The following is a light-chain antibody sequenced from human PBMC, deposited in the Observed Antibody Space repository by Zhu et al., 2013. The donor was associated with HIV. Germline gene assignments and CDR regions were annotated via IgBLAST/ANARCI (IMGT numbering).Light chain of an antibody. V-gene: IGKV1-5*01. CDR2: DAS. CDR1: QSISSW. Sequence: DIQMTQSPSTLSASVGDSVTITCRASQSISSWLAWYQQKPRQAPKVLIYDASRLQSGVPSRFSGGGSGTYFTLTISSLQPEDFATYYCQQYNSYPWTFGRGTKVEIK. CDR3: QQYNSYPWT. J-gene: IGKJ1*01.